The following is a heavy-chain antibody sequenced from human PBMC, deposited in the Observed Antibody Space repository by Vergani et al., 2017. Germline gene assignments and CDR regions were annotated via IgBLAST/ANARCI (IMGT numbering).Heavy chain of an antibody. CDR2: IYYSGST. J-gene: IGHJ5*02. D-gene: IGHD6-19*01. Sequence: QLQLQESGPGLVKPSATLSLICSVSCASIRSSNYYLGWIRQPPGKGLEWIASIYYSGSTYHNPSLKSRVTISVDTSKNQFSLKLSSVTAADTAVYFCARHSTVEWLVKLGWFDPWGQGILVTVSS. CDR3: ARHSTVEWLVKLGWFDP. CDR1: CASIRSSNYY. V-gene: IGHV4-39*01.